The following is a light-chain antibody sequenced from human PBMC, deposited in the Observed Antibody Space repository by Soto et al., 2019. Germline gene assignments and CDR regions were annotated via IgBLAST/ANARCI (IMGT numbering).Light chain of an antibody. V-gene: IGKV1-5*03. Sequence: DIQMTQPPSTLSASVGDRVTITCRASQTINRWLAWYQQKPGKAPKLLIHKASTLQGGVPSRFSGSASETEFTLTIRSLQHDDFATYFCLQYIHYPLTFGGGTKVAIK. CDR1: QTINRW. CDR2: KAS. CDR3: LQYIHYPLT. J-gene: IGKJ4*01.